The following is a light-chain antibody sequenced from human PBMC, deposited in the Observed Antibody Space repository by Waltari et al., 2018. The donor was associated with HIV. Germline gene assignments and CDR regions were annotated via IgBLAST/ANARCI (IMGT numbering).Light chain of an antibody. CDR1: SSNIGSNT. J-gene: IGLJ3*02. CDR2: SNN. CDR3: AVWDDSLNGRV. Sequence: QSVLTQPPSASGTPGQRVSISCSGSSSNIGSNTVNWYQQLPGTAPKLLMYSNNKRPAGVPDRFSGSKSGTSASLAISGLQSEDEADYYCAVWDDSLNGRVFGGGTKLTVL. V-gene: IGLV1-44*01.